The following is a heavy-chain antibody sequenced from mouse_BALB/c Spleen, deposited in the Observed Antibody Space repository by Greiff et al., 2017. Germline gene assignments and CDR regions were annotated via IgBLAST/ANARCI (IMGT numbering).Heavy chain of an antibody. Sequence: EVQLQQSGAELVKPGASVKLSCTASGFNIKDTYMPWVKQRPEQGLEWIGRIDPANGNTKYDPKFQGKATITADTSSNTAYLQLSSLTSEDTAVYYCARNYYGTSYAMDYWGQGTSVTVSS. CDR3: ARNYYGTSYAMDY. V-gene: IGHV14-3*02. J-gene: IGHJ4*01. CDR1: GFNIKDTY. CDR2: IDPANGNT. D-gene: IGHD1-1*01.